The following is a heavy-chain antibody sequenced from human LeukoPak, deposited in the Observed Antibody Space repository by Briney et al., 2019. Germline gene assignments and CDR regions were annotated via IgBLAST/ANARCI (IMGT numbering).Heavy chain of an antibody. V-gene: IGHV4-61*01. J-gene: IGHJ4*02. CDR2: IYYSGDT. D-gene: IGHD3-22*01. Sequence: PSETLSLTCTVSGGSVSSGNYYWSWIRQPPGKGLEWIGYIYYSGDTNYNPSLKGRVTMSVDTSKNQVSLKLSSVTAADTAVYYCARDPSGYFNYWGQGTLVTVSS. CDR3: ARDPSGYFNY. CDR1: GGSVSSGNYY.